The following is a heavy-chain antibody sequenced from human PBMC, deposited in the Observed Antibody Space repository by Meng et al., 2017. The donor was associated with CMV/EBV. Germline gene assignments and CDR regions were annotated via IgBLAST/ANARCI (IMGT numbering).Heavy chain of an antibody. CDR2: ISSSSSYI. Sequence: GESLKISCAASGFTFSSCSMNWVRQAPGKGLEWVSSISSSSSYIYYADSVKGRFTIPRDNSKNTLYLQMNSLRAEDTAVYYCARDSEGHDSSGRSPYYFDYWGQGTLVTVSS. CDR3: ARDSEGHDSSGRSPYYFDY. V-gene: IGHV3-21*01. CDR1: GFTFSSCS. J-gene: IGHJ4*02. D-gene: IGHD3-22*01.